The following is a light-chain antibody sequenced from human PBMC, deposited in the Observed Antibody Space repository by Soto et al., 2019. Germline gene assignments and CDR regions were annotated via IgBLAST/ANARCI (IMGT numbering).Light chain of an antibody. CDR2: AAS. J-gene: IGKJ1*01. V-gene: IGKV3-20*01. CDR3: QQYNNWPSWT. CDR1: QSVSSSY. Sequence: EVVLTQSPGTLSLSPGERTTLSCRASQSVSSSYLAWYQQKPGQAPRLLIYAASSRATGIPDRFSGSGSGTDFTLTISRLEPEDFAVYYCQQYNNWPSWTFGQGTKVEIK.